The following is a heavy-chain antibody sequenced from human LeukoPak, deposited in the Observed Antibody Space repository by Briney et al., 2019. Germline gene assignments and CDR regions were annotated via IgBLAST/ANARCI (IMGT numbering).Heavy chain of an antibody. V-gene: IGHV3-30-3*01. CDR1: GFTFSSYA. CDR2: ISYDGSNK. CDR3: ARDPQVETGTH. Sequence: PGGSLRLSCAASGFTFSSYAMHWVRQAPGKGLEWVAVISYDGSNKYYADSVKGRFTISRDNSKNTLYLQMNSLRAEDSAVYYCARDPQVETGTHWGQGTLVTVSS. D-gene: IGHD7-27*01. J-gene: IGHJ4*02.